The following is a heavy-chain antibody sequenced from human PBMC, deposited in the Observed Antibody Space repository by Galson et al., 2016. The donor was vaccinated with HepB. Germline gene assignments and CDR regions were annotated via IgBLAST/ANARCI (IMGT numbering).Heavy chain of an antibody. Sequence: SVKVSCKASGYTFTDYGIGWVRQAPGQGLEWMGWMSAYDGKTNYAQRFRGRVTMTRDTSTNTAYMDLRRLRSDDTAIYFCSRDGYYDSSGATLDVWGQGTTVTVSS. CDR2: MSAYDGKT. CDR1: GYTFTDYG. D-gene: IGHD3-22*01. J-gene: IGHJ6*02. V-gene: IGHV1-18*04. CDR3: SRDGYYDSSGATLDV.